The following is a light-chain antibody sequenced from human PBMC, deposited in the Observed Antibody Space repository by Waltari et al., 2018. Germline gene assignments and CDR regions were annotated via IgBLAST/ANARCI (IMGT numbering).Light chain of an antibody. Sequence: QSVLTQPPSASGTPGQRATISCSGSSFNIGNNSVHWYQQLPGTAPKLLMYGNNPRPSGVPDRFSGSKSGTSASLAISGLRSEDEAIYYCATWDDSLGGLWVFGGGTKVTVL. J-gene: IGLJ3*02. CDR1: SFNIGNNS. CDR3: ATWDDSLGGLWV. CDR2: GNN. V-gene: IGLV1-47*01.